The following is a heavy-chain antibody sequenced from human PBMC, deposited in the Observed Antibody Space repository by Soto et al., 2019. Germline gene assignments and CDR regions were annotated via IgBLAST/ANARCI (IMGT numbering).Heavy chain of an antibody. D-gene: IGHD6-13*01. CDR2: IYYSGST. J-gene: IGHJ6*03. CDR3: ARQVSSSSWYPTGYYYYMDV. Sequence: PSETLSLTCTVSGGSISSYYWSWIRQPPGKGLEWIGYIYYSGSTNYNPSLKSRVTISVDTSKNQFSLKLSSVTAADTAVYYCARQVSSSSWYPTGYYYYMDVWGKGTTVTVSS. CDR1: GGSISSYY. V-gene: IGHV4-59*08.